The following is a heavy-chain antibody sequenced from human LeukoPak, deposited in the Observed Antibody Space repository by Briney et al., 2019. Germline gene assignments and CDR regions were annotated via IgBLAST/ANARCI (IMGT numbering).Heavy chain of an antibody. CDR1: GFTFSSYW. CDR3: AKSTQRYSSSWYFPAPYYYYYYMDV. CDR2: IKQDGSEK. J-gene: IGHJ6*03. D-gene: IGHD6-13*01. Sequence: PGGSLRLSCAASGFTFSSYWMSWVRQAPGKGLEWVANIKQDGSEKYYVDSVKGRFTISRDNAKNSLYLQMNSLRAEDTAVYYCAKSTQRYSSSWYFPAPYYYYYYMDVWGKGTTVTISS. V-gene: IGHV3-7*01.